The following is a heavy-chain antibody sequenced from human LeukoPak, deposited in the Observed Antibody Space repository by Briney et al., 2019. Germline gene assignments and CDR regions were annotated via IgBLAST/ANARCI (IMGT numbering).Heavy chain of an antibody. J-gene: IGHJ4*02. CDR2: INHSGST. CDR1: GGSFSGYY. CDR3: ARAVGGSSWYYFDY. D-gene: IGHD6-13*01. V-gene: IGHV4-34*01. Sequence: SETLSLTCAVYGGSFSGYYWSWIRQPPGKGLEWIGEINHSGSTNYNPSLKSRVTISVDTPKNQFSLRLSSVTAADTAVYYCARAVGGSSWYYFDYWGQGTLVTVSS.